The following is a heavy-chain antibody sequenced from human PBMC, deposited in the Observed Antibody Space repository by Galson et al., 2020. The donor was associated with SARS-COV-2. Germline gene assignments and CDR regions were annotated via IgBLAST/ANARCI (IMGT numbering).Heavy chain of an antibody. CDR3: ARDYYDSRGYYGGMNY. Sequence: GESLKISCAAAGFTFSRYAMQWVRQAPGKGLEWVAVISYDGSNKHYTDSVKGRFTISRDNSKNTVYLQMNSLRAEDTALYYCARDYYDSRGYYGGMNYWDQGTLFTVS. CDR2: ISYDGSNK. V-gene: IGHV3-30*04. CDR1: GFTFSRYA. J-gene: IGHJ4*02. D-gene: IGHD3-22*01.